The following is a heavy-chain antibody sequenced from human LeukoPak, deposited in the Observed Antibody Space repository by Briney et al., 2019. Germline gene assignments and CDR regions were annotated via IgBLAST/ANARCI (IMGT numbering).Heavy chain of an antibody. CDR1: GGSISSYY. CDR3: ARGPPYYYDTSGYYYYYMDV. CDR2: IYTSGST. Sequence: SETLSLTCTVSGGSISSYYWSWIRQPAGKGLEWIGRIYTSGSTNYNPSLKSRVTMSVDTSKNQFSLKLSSVTAADTAVYYCARGPPYYYDTSGYYYYYMDVWGKGTTVTVSS. J-gene: IGHJ6*03. V-gene: IGHV4-4*07. D-gene: IGHD3-22*01.